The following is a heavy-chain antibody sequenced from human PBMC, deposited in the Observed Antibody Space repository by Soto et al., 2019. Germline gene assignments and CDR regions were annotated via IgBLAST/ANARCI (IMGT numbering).Heavy chain of an antibody. V-gene: IGHV1-18*01. J-gene: IGHJ4*02. Sequence: ASAKLSSKDRGYINNSLAISWLRQEKGQGLEWMGRISTYNGNTNYAQNLQGRVTMTADTSTNTAYMELRSLRSDDTAVYYCARDLDGSGSYYTGYWGPGTLVTVSS. D-gene: IGHD3-10*01. CDR2: ISTYNGNT. CDR1: GYINNSLA. CDR3: ARDLDGSGSYYTGY.